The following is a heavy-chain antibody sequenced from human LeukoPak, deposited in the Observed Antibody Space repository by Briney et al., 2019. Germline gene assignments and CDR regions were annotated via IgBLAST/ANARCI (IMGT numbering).Heavy chain of an antibody. Sequence: GGSLRLSCAASGFTFSSYWMSWVRQAPGKGLEWVANIKQDGSEKYYVDSVKGRFTISRDNAKNSLYLQMNSLRAEDTAAYYCAKVWRANYYVYWGQGTLVTVSS. CDR2: IKQDGSEK. V-gene: IGHV3-7*01. J-gene: IGHJ4*02. D-gene: IGHD1-1*01. CDR1: GFTFSSYW. CDR3: AKVWRANYYVY.